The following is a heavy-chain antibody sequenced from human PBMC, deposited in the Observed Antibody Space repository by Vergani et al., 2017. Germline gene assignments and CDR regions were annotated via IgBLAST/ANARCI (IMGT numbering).Heavy chain of an antibody. CDR1: GYTFTSYG. CDR3: ARYPTYYYDSSGYYQGDY. D-gene: IGHD3-22*01. Sequence: QVQLVQSGAEVKKPGASVKVSCKASGYTFTSYGISWVRQAPGQGLEWMGWISAYNGNTNYAQKLPGRVTMTPYTSTSKAYMELRILRSDDTAVYYCARYPTYYYDSSGYYQGDYWGQGTLVTVSS. V-gene: IGHV1-18*01. CDR2: ISAYNGNT. J-gene: IGHJ4*02.